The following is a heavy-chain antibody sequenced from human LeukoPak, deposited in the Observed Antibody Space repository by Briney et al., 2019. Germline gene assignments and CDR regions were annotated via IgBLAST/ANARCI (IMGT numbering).Heavy chain of an antibody. V-gene: IGHV4-39*07. Sequence: PSETLSLTCTVSGGSISISTYYWGWVRQPPGKGLEWIGSIYSSGTTYYNPSLKSQFTISLDTSKNQFSLKLSSVTAADTAVYYCARDYDFWSGPRNLAFDIWGQGTMVTVSS. J-gene: IGHJ3*02. CDR1: GGSISISTYY. CDR2: IYSSGTT. CDR3: ARDYDFWSGPRNLAFDI. D-gene: IGHD3-3*01.